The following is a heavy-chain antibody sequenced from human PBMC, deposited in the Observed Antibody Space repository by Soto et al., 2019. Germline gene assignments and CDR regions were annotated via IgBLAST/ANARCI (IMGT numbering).Heavy chain of an antibody. CDR1: GFTFSSYG. V-gene: IGHV3-33*01. CDR3: ARGVVTETPPYGDYADY. J-gene: IGHJ4*02. Sequence: PGGSLRLSCAASGFTFSSYGMHWVRQAPGKGLEWVAVIWYDGSNKYYADSVKGRFTISRDNSKNTLYLQMNSLRAEDTAVYYCARGVVTETPPYGDYADYWGQGTLVTVSS. CDR2: IWYDGSNK. D-gene: IGHD2-15*01.